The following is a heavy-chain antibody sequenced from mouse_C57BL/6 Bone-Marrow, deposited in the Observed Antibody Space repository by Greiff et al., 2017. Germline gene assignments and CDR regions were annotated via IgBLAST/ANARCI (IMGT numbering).Heavy chain of an antibody. V-gene: IGHV1-50*01. CDR3: AREGSWVLFGY. Sequence: QVQLQQPGAELVKPGASVKLSCKASGYTFTSYWMQWVKQRPGQGLEWIGEIDPSDSYTNYNQKFKGKATLTVDTSSSTAYMQLSSLTSEDSAVYHCAREGSWVLFGYWGQGTTLTVSS. CDR1: GYTFTSYW. CDR2: IDPSDSYT. J-gene: IGHJ2*01. D-gene: IGHD4-1*01.